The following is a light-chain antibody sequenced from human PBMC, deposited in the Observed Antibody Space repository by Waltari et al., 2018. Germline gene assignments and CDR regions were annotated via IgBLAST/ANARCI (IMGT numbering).Light chain of an antibody. CDR1: KLGAKF. V-gene: IGLV3-1*01. Sequence: SYELTQPPSLSVSPGQTTSITCSGDKLGAKFASWYQQKPGQSPVLVIYQDTNRPSGIPERFAGSNSGNSATLTISETQPMDEADYYCQAWDSSTGVFGGGTKLTVL. CDR2: QDT. CDR3: QAWDSSTGV. J-gene: IGLJ2*01.